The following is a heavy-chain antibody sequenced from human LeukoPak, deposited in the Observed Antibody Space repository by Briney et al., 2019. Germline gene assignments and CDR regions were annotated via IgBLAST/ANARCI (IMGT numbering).Heavy chain of an antibody. CDR2: ISGSGGST. Sequence: GGSLRLSCAASGFTFSSYAMSWVRQAPGKGLEWVSAISGSGGSTYYADSVKGRFTISRDNAKNSLYLQMNSLRAEDTAVYYCARGHYDSSGFDYWGQGTLVTVSS. J-gene: IGHJ4*02. D-gene: IGHD3-22*01. CDR1: GFTFSSYA. CDR3: ARGHYDSSGFDY. V-gene: IGHV3-23*01.